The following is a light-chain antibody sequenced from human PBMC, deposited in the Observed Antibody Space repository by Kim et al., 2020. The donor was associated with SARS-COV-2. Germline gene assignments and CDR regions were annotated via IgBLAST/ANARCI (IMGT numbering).Light chain of an antibody. CDR2: MAS. CDR3: QQYSTYSRT. J-gene: IGKJ1*01. Sequence: DIQMTQSPSTLSASVGDRVTITCRASQSISSWLAWYQQIPGKAPKLLIYMASSLDTGVPSRFSGSGSGTEFTLTISSLQPDDFATYYCQQYSTYSRTFGPGTQVDIK. CDR1: QSISSW. V-gene: IGKV1-5*03.